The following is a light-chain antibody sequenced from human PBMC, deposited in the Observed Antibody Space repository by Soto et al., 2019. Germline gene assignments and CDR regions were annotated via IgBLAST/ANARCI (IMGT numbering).Light chain of an antibody. Sequence: QSALTQPPSASGSPGQSVTISCTGTSSDVGGYNYVSWYQQHPGKAPKLMIYEVSKRPSGVPDRFSGSKSGNTPSLTVSGLQAEDEADYYCSSYAGSNNPFVFGTGTKVTVL. CDR2: EVS. CDR3: SSYAGSNNPFV. J-gene: IGLJ1*01. V-gene: IGLV2-8*01. CDR1: SSDVGGYNY.